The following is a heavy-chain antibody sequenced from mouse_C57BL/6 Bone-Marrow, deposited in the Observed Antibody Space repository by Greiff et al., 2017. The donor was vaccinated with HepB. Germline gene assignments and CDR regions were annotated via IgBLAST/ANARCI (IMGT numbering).Heavy chain of an antibody. J-gene: IGHJ1*03. D-gene: IGHD2-3*01. V-gene: IGHV1-82*01. Sequence: ESGPELVKPGASVKISCKASGYAFSSSWMNWVKQRPGKGLEWIGRIYPGDGDTNYNGKFKGKATLTADKSSSTAYMQLSSLTSEDSAVYFCARDDGYYLYWYFDVWGTGTTVTVSS. CDR2: IYPGDGDT. CDR1: GYAFSSSW. CDR3: ARDDGYYLYWYFDV.